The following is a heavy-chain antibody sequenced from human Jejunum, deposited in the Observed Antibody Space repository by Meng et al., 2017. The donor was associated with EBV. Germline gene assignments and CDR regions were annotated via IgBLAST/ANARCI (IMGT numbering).Heavy chain of an antibody. CDR3: ARQGPSGRTFDY. Sequence: QRKLTESGQGLVKPSETLSLTCTVSGGSISSSSYYWGWIRQPPGKGLEWIGTYYNSGSTYYNPSLKSRVTISVDTSKNQFSLKLISVTAADTAAYYCARQGPSGRTFDYWGQGTLVTVSS. V-gene: IGHV4-39*01. J-gene: IGHJ4*02. D-gene: IGHD1-26*01. CDR2: YYNSGST. CDR1: GGSISSSSYY.